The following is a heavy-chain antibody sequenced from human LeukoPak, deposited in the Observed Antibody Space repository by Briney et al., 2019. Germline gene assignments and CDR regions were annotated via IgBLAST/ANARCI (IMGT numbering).Heavy chain of an antibody. CDR1: GGSISSYY. D-gene: IGHD1-26*01. Sequence: ASETLSLTCTVSGGSISSYYWSWIRQPPGKGLEWIGYIYYSGSTNYNPSLKSRVTISVDTSKNQFSLKLSSVTAADTAVYYCARTRGSYEIDYWGQGTLVTVSS. CDR2: IYYSGST. J-gene: IGHJ4*02. CDR3: ARTRGSYEIDY. V-gene: IGHV4-59*01.